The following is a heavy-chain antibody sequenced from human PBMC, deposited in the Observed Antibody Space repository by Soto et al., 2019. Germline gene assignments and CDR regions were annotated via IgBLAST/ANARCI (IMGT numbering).Heavy chain of an antibody. V-gene: IGHV4-34*01. CDR1: GGSFSGYY. CDR2: IHHSGNT. CDR3: ANYMDV. Sequence: QVQLQQWGAGLLKPSETLSLTCAVYGGSFSGYYWSWVRQPPGKGLEWIGEIHHSGNTNYNPSLKSRVTISVDASKNQFSLKLSSVTAADSGVYYCANYMDVWGNGTTVTVSS. J-gene: IGHJ6*03.